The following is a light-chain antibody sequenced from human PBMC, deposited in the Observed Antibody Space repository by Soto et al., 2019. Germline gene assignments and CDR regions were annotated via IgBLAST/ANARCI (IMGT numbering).Light chain of an antibody. CDR3: CSYAGRSTLV. CDR1: STDVGGYNY. Sequence: QSALTQPASVSGSPGQSITISCTGTSTDVGGYNYVSWYQQHPGKAPKLMIYEVTNRPSGVSNRFSGSKSGNAASLTISGLQAEDEADYYCCSYAGRSTLVIGGGTQLTVL. J-gene: IGLJ2*01. V-gene: IGLV2-14*01. CDR2: EVT.